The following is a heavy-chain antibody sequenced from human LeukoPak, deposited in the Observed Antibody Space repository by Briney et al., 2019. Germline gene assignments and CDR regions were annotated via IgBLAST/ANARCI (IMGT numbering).Heavy chain of an antibody. V-gene: IGHV3-64*01. D-gene: IGHD3-16*01. CDR3: ARGNTRLGGAFDV. J-gene: IGHJ3*01. CDR1: GFNLRSFA. Sequence: GGSLRLSCAASGFNLRSFAIHWVRQAPGKGLEYVSATSGDGGTTFCASSLQGRCTISRDNSNQMVYLQLGGLKIEDMGLYYCARGNTRLGGAFDVWGQGTMVTVSP. CDR2: TSGDGGTT.